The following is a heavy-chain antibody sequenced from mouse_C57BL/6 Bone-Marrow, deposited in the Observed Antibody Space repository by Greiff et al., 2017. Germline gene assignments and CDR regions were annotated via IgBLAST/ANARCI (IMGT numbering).Heavy chain of an antibody. J-gene: IGHJ4*01. Sequence: VQLQQSGAELVRPGASVKLSCTASGFNIKDDYMHWVKQRPEQGLEWIGWFDPENGDTEYASKFQGKATITADTSSNTAYLQLSSLASEDTAVYYCTALDDYDGGYWGQGTSVTVSS. V-gene: IGHV14-4*01. CDR3: TALDDYDGGY. D-gene: IGHD2-4*01. CDR1: GFNIKDDY. CDR2: FDPENGDT.